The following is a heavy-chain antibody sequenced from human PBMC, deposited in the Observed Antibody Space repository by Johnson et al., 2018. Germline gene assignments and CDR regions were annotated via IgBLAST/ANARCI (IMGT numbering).Heavy chain of an antibody. D-gene: IGHD6-13*01. J-gene: IGHJ1*01. CDR2: ISWNSGNI. CDR1: GFTFDDYA. V-gene: IGHV3-9*01. Sequence: EVQLVETGGGLVQPGRSLRLSCAASGFTFDDYAMHWVRQAPGKGLEWVSGISWNSGNIGYADSVKGRFTISRDNAQNSLYVQMNSLRAEDTAFYYCARDIGSSWYRGFQHWGQGTLVTVSS. CDR3: ARDIGSSWYRGFQH.